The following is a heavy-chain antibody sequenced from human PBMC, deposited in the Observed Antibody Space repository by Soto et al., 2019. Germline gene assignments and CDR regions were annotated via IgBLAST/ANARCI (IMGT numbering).Heavy chain of an antibody. CDR2: ISAYNGNT. J-gene: IGHJ6*02. D-gene: IGHD2-2*02. Sequence: ASVKVSCKASGYTFTSYGISSVRQAPGQGXEWMGWISAYNGNTNYAQKLQGRVTMTTDTSTSTAYMELRSLRSDDTAVYYCARDLSVGYCSSTSCYTDDYYGMDVWGQGTTVTVSS. CDR1: GYTFTSYG. CDR3: ARDLSVGYCSSTSCYTDDYYGMDV. V-gene: IGHV1-18*04.